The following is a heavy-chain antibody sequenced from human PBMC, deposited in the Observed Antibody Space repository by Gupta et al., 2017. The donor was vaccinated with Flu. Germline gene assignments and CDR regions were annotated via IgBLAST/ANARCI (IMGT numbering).Heavy chain of an antibody. V-gene: IGHV4-39*01. CDR1: GGSISTSNYY. J-gene: IGHJ5*02. CDR2: LYYGGTN. Sequence: LQLQGSGPGLVQPSETLSLSCTVSGGSISTSNYYWALIRQPPGKGLEWVGILYYGGTNYYNPSLRRRASMSLDTSRNQFSLKVRSVTAADTAVYYCGGGVGYAACDLWGQGTLVTVSS. CDR3: GGGVGYAACDL. D-gene: IGHD2-2*01.